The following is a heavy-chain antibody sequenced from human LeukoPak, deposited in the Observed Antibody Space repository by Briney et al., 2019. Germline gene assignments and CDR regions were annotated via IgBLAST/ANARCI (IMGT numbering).Heavy chain of an antibody. CDR3: ARAVVSWFDP. V-gene: IGHV4-59*01. CDR2: IYYSGST. CDR1: GDSISSYY. Sequence: SETLSLTCTVSGDSISSYYWRWIRQPPGKGLEWIGYIYYSGSTNYNPSLKNRVTISVDTSKNQLSLRLNSVTAADTAVYYCARAVVSWFDPWGQGTLVTVSS. D-gene: IGHD2-15*01. J-gene: IGHJ5*02.